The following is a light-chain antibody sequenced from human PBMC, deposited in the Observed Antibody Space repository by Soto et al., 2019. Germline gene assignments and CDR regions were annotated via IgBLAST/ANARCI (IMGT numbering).Light chain of an antibody. CDR2: SDN. CDR3: QSYDNNSDYV. V-gene: IGLV1-40*01. Sequence: QSVLTQPPSVSGAPGQRVTISCTGSSSNIGAGYVVHWYQQLPGAAPKLLIFSDNNRPSGVPDRFSGSKSGTSASLAITGVRGEDEADYYCQSYDNNSDYVFGTGTKLTVL. CDR1: SSNIGAGYV. J-gene: IGLJ1*01.